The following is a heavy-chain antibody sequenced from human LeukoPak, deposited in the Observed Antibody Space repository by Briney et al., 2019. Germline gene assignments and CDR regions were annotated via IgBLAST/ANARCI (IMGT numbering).Heavy chain of an antibody. D-gene: IGHD2-21*01. Sequence: PGGSLRLSCAASGFTFSSYAMHWVRQAPGKGLEWGAVISYDGSNKYYADSVKGRFTISRDNSKNTLYLQMNSLRAEDTAVYYCARDLHGNVVDYYYGMDVWGQGTTVTVSS. V-gene: IGHV3-30-3*01. CDR1: GFTFSSYA. J-gene: IGHJ6*02. CDR3: ARDLHGNVVDYYYGMDV. CDR2: ISYDGSNK.